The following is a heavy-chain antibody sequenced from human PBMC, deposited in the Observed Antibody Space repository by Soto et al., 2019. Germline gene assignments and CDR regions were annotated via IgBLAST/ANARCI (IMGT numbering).Heavy chain of an antibody. CDR3: ARRIAAAGTHYFDY. Sequence: ASVKVSCKASGYTFTSYAMHWVRQAPGQRLEWMGWINAGNGNTKYSQKFQGRVTITRDTSASTAYMELSSLRSEDTAVYYCARRIAAAGTHYFDYWGQGTLVTVS. D-gene: IGHD6-13*01. CDR2: INAGNGNT. J-gene: IGHJ4*02. V-gene: IGHV1-3*01. CDR1: GYTFTSYA.